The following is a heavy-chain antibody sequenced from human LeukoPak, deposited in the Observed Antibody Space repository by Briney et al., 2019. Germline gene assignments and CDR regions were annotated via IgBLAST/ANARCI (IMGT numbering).Heavy chain of an antibody. CDR2: ISGSDAGT. Sequence: GGSLRLSCAASGFTFNNYAMSWVRQAPGKGLEWVSAISGSDAGTYYADSVKGRFTISRDNSKNTLYLQMKSLRAEDTAVYYCAKDAGYDSSGYYWTIDYWGQGTLVTVSS. V-gene: IGHV3-23*01. CDR1: GFTFNNYA. D-gene: IGHD3-22*01. CDR3: AKDAGYDSSGYYWTIDY. J-gene: IGHJ4*02.